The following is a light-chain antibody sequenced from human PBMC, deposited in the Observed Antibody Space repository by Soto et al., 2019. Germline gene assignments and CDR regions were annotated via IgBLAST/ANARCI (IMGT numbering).Light chain of an antibody. CDR3: QQYGSSPPIT. CDR2: GAS. J-gene: IGKJ5*01. V-gene: IGKV3-20*01. CDR1: QGIANY. Sequence: EIVLTQSPATPSLSPGERATLSCRASQGIANYLACYQQKPGQAPRLLIYGASSRATGIPDRFSGSGSGTDFTLTISRLEPEDFAVYYCQQYGSSPPITFGQGTRLEIK.